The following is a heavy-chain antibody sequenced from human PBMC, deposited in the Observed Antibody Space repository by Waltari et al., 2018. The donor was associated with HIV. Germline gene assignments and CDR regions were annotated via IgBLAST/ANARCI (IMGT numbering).Heavy chain of an antibody. CDR1: GGSITSDY. D-gene: IGHD3-10*01. CDR3: ATKLSGKVWFDP. V-gene: IGHV4-59*01. Sequence: QVQLQESGPGLVKPSETLSPTCTVSGGSITSDYWSLIRQPPGKGLEWIGYVSYKGNTNYTPSLMSRVTISVDTSKDQFSRKLSSVTAADTAVYYCATKLSGKVWFDPWGQGTLVTVSS. J-gene: IGHJ5*02. CDR2: VSYKGNT.